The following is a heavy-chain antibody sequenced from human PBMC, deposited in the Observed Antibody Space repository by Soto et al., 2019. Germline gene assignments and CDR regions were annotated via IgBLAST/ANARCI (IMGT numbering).Heavy chain of an antibody. J-gene: IGHJ6*02. V-gene: IGHV3-21*01. CDR1: GFTFSSYS. Sequence: GGSLRLSCAASGFTFSSYSMNWVRQAPGKGLEWVSSISSSSSYIYYADSVKGRFTISRDNAKNSLYLQMNSLRAEDTAVYYCARMGHNWNLRFMDVWGQGTTVTVSS. D-gene: IGHD1-7*01. CDR2: ISSSSSYI. CDR3: ARMGHNWNLRFMDV.